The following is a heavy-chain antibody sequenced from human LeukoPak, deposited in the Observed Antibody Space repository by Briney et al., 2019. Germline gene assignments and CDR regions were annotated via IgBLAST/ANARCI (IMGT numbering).Heavy chain of an antibody. Sequence: ASVTVSCKASGYTFTSYDINWVRQATGQGLEWMGWMNPNSGNTGYAQKFQGGVTMTRNTSISTAYMELSSLRSEDTAVYYCARGPAATGFFDYYYYYGMDVWGQGTTVTVSS. CDR3: ARGPAATGFFDYYYYYGMDV. CDR2: MNPNSGNT. V-gene: IGHV1-8*01. CDR1: GYTFTSYD. D-gene: IGHD2-2*01. J-gene: IGHJ6*02.